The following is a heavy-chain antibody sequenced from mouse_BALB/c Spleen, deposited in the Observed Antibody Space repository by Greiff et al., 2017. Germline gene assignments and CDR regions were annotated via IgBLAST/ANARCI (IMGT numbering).Heavy chain of an antibody. D-gene: IGHD1-1*01. J-gene: IGHJ1*01. V-gene: IGHV5-6-4*01. CDR2: ISSGGSYT. CDR3: TREVVLLRYFDV. Sequence: EVKLVESGGGLVKPGGSLKLSCAASGFTFSSYTMSWVRQTPEKRLEWVATISSGGSYTYYPDSVKGRFTISRDNAKNTLYLQMSSLKSEDTAMYYCTREVVLLRYFDVWGAGTTVTVSS. CDR1: GFTFSSYT.